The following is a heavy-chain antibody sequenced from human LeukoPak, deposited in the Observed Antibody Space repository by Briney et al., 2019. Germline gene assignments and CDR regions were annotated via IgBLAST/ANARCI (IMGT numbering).Heavy chain of an antibody. D-gene: IGHD3-22*01. J-gene: IGHJ3*02. CDR2: INHSGST. Sequence: PSETPSLTCAVYGGSFSGYYWSWIRQPPGKGLEWIGEINHSGSTNYNPSLKSRVTISVDTSKNQFSLKLSSVTAADTAVYYCASIRNTYYYDPDAFDIWGQGTMVTVSS. CDR3: ASIRNTYYYDPDAFDI. V-gene: IGHV4-34*01. CDR1: GGSFSGYY.